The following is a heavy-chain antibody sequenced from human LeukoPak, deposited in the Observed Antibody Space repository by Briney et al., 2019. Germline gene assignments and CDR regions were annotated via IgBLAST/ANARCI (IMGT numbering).Heavy chain of an antibody. CDR3: TRDFWTDY. V-gene: IGHV3-48*03. CDR2: ISSSGSTI. D-gene: IGHD3/OR15-3a*01. Sequence: GGSLRLSCAASGFTFSSYEMHWVRQAPGKGLEWVSYISSSGSTIYYADSVKGRFTISRDNARNSLYLQLSSLRAEDTAVYYCTRDFWTDYWGQGTLVTVSS. J-gene: IGHJ4*02. CDR1: GFTFSSYE.